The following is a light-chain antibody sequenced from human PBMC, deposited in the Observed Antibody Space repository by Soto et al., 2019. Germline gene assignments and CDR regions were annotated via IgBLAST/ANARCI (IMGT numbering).Light chain of an antibody. CDR3: QQYGSSPLT. CDR1: QSVSSSY. CDR2: GAS. Sequence: EIVLTQSPGTLSLSPGERATLSCRASQSVSSSYLAWYQQKPGQAPRLLIYGASSRVTGIPDRFSGSGSGTDFPLTISRLEPEDFAVYYCQQYGSSPLTFGGGTKVEIK. J-gene: IGKJ4*01. V-gene: IGKV3-20*01.